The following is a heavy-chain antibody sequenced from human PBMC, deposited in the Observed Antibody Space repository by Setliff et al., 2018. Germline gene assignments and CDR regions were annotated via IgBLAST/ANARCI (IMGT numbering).Heavy chain of an antibody. CDR1: GGSISSSSYY. D-gene: IGHD3-10*01. CDR2: IYYSGNT. CDR3: ATLLANYGSGMDV. V-gene: IGHV4-39*07. J-gene: IGHJ6*02. Sequence: SETLSLTCTVSGGSISSSSYYWGWIRQPPGKGLEWIGSIYYSGNTYYNPSLKSRVTISIDKSRNQFSLKVNSVTAADTAVYYCATLLANYGSGMDVWGQGTTVTVSS.